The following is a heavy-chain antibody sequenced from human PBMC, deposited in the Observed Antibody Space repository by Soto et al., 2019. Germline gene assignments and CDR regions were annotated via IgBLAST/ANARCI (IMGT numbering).Heavy chain of an antibody. CDR1: GFTFSGSA. D-gene: IGHD1-1*01. CDR3: TPEGTGFDY. V-gene: IGHV3-73*02. Sequence: EVQLVESGGGLVQPGGSLKLSCAASGFTFSGSAMHWVRQASGKGLEWVGRIRSKANSYATAYAPSVKGRFTVSRDDSRNTTDLQLISLKSEDTAVYSCTPEGTGFDYWGQGTLVTVSS. J-gene: IGHJ4*02. CDR2: IRSKANSYAT.